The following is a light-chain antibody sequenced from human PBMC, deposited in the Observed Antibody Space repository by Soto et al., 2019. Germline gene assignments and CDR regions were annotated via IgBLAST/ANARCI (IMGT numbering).Light chain of an antibody. CDR1: SSDVGGYNY. CDR3: SSYTSSSTVV. V-gene: IGLV2-14*01. CDR2: EVS. Sequence: QSVLTQPASVSGSPGQSITISCTGTSSDVGGYNYVSWYQQHPGKAPKLMIYEVSNRPSEVSNRFSGSKSGNTASLTISGLQAEDEADYYCSSYTSSSTVVFGGGTQLTVL. J-gene: IGLJ2*01.